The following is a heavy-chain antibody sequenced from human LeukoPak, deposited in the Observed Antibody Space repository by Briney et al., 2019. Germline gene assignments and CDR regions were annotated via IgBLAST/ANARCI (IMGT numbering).Heavy chain of an antibody. CDR2: IYYSGST. CDR3: ARAWDYYDSSGDHIHFDY. CDR1: GGSISSYY. J-gene: IGHJ4*02. V-gene: IGHV4-59*01. Sequence: PSETLSLTCTVSGGSISSYYWSWIRQPPGKGLEWIGYIYYSGSTNYNPSLKSRVTISVDTSKNQFSLKLSSGTAADTAVYYCARAWDYYDSSGDHIHFDYWGQGTLVTVSS. D-gene: IGHD3-22*01.